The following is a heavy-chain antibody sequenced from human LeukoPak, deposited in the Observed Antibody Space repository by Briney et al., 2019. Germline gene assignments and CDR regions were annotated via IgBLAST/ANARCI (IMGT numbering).Heavy chain of an antibody. CDR1: GYSLSRGYY. D-gene: IGHD3-22*01. J-gene: IGHJ4*02. Sequence: SETLSLTCSVSGYSLSRGYYWAWIRQPPARGLEWIGTVYHIGNTYYNPSLESRASMSVDTSTNEFSLTLKSVTAADTAVYYCARAGWINTSAIDYWGQGALVTVSS. CDR3: ARAGWINTSAIDY. V-gene: IGHV4-38-2*02. CDR2: VYHIGNT.